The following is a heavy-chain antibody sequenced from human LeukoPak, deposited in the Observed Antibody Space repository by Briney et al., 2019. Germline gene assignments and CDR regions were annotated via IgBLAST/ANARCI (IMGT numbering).Heavy chain of an antibody. CDR3: TPAGLTGAFDI. D-gene: IGHD7-27*01. J-gene: IGHJ3*02. CDR2: ISGSGGST. V-gene: IGHV3-23*01. Sequence: PGGTLRLSCAASGFTFSSYGMSWVRQAPGKGLEWVSAISGSGGSTYYADSVKGRFTISRDNSKNTLYLQMNSLKTEDTAVYYCTPAGLTGAFDIWGQGTMVTVSS. CDR1: GFTFSSYG.